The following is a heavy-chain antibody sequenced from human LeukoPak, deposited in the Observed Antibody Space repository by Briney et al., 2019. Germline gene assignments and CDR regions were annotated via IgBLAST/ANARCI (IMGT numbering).Heavy chain of an antibody. Sequence: GRSLRLSCAASGFTFSSYGLHWVRQAPGKGLEWVAVISYDGSTKYYADSVKGRFTISRDNSKNTLYLQMNSLRAEDTAVYYCAKDRNSGYDSDYWGQGTLVTVSS. V-gene: IGHV3-30*18. CDR2: ISYDGSTK. J-gene: IGHJ4*02. CDR3: AKDRNSGYDSDY. CDR1: GFTFSSYG. D-gene: IGHD5-12*01.